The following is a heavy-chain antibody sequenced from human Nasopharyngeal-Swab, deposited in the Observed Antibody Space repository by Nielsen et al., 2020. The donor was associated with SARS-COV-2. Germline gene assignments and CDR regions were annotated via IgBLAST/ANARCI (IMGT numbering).Heavy chain of an antibody. CDR1: QFTFRTYW. CDR3: AREGIVGATTGFDY. V-gene: IGHV3-74*01. CDR2: MDSDGSTI. D-gene: IGHD1-26*01. Sequence: GESLKISCSASQFTFRTYWIHWVRQAPGKGLVWVSRMDSDGSTINYADSVKGRFTISRDNSKNTLYLQMNSLRAEDTAVYYCAREGIVGATTGFDYWGQGTLVTVSS. J-gene: IGHJ4*02.